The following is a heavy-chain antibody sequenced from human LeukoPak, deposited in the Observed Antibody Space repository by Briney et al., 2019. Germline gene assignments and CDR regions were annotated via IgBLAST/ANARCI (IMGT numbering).Heavy chain of an antibody. D-gene: IGHD6-19*01. V-gene: IGHV6-1*01. CDR1: GDSVSSNSAA. Sequence: SQTLSLTCAISGDSVSSNSAAWNWIRQSPSRGLEWLGRTYYRSKWYNDYAVSVKSRITINPDTSKNQFSLQLNSVTPEDTAVYYCAREHWGRDSSGWYSPEFFDYWGQGTLVTVSS. CDR3: AREHWGRDSSGWYSPEFFDY. CDR2: TYYRSKWYN. J-gene: IGHJ4*02.